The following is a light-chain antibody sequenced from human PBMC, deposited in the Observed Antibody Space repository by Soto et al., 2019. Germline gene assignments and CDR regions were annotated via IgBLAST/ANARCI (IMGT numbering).Light chain of an antibody. CDR3: MQALQTPYT. CDR2: LGS. CDR1: QSLLHSNGYNY. J-gene: IGKJ2*01. Sequence: DIVMTQSPLSLPVTPGEPASISCRSSQSLLHSNGYNYLDWYLQKPGQSPQLLIYLGSNRASGVVDXXSGSGSGTDFTLKISRVEAEDVGVYYCMQALQTPYTFGQGTKLEIK. V-gene: IGKV2-28*01.